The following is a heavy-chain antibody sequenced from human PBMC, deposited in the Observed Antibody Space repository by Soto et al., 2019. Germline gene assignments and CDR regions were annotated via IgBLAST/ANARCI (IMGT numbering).Heavy chain of an antibody. V-gene: IGHV2-5*02. CDR3: AHVSGTIDY. Sequence: QITLKESGPTLVKPTQTLTLTCTFSGFSLTTSGVGVGWIRQPPGKALEWLALIYWDDDKRYSPSLKSRVSITKDTSKNQVVLTMTNMDPVDTATYYCAHVSGTIDYWGQGTLVPVSS. CDR1: GFSLTTSGVG. CDR2: IYWDDDK. J-gene: IGHJ4*02. D-gene: IGHD2-15*01.